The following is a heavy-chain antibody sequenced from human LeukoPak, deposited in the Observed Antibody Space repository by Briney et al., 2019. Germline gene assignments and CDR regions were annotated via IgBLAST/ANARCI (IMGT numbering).Heavy chain of an antibody. CDR3: ARDDTPVLGYCSTSCYGAFDI. CDR2: INPNSGGT. D-gene: IGHD2-2*01. CDR1: GYTFTGYY. V-gene: IGHV1-2*02. J-gene: IGHJ3*02. Sequence: ASVKVSCKASGYTFTGYYMHWVRQAPGQGLEWMGWINPNSGGTNYAQKFQGRVTMTRDTSISTAYMELSRLRSDDTAVYYCARDDTPVLGYCSTSCYGAFDIWGQGTMVTVSS.